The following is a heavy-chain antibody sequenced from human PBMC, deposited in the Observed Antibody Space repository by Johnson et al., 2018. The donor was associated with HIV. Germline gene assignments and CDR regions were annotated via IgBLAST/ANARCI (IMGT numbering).Heavy chain of an antibody. CDR1: GFNFSNYG. J-gene: IGHJ3*02. CDR2: IWYDGSNK. V-gene: IGHV3-33*01. D-gene: IGHD3-3*01. CDR3: ARVGAITIFGVVIIDDAFDI. Sequence: QMLLVESGGGVVQPGRSLRLSCAASGFNFSNYGMYWVRQAPGKGLEWVAVIWYDGSNKYYANSVKGRFTISRDNAKNTLYLQMHNLRAEDTAVYYCARVGAITIFGVVIIDDAFDIWGQGTMVTVSS.